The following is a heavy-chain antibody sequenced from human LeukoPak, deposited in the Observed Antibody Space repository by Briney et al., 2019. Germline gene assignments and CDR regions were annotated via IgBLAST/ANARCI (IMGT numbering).Heavy chain of an antibody. Sequence: SGGSLRLSCVVSGFTFSSYAMSWVRQAPGKGLEWVSGISGSGGSTYYADSVKGRFTISRDNSKNTLYLQMNSLRAEDTAVYYCAKCVVVTSYYMDVWGKGTTVTVSS. V-gene: IGHV3-23*01. CDR1: GFTFSSYA. J-gene: IGHJ6*03. CDR3: AKCVVVTSYYMDV. CDR2: ISGSGGST. D-gene: IGHD2-21*02.